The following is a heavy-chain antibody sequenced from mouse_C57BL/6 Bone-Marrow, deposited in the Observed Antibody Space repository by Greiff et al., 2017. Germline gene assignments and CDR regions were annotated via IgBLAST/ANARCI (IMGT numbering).Heavy chain of an antibody. Sequence: LQESGAELVRPGASVKMSCKASGYTFTSYNMHWVKQTPRQGLEWIGAIYPGNGDTSYNQKFKGKATLTVDKSSSTAYMQLSSLTSEDSAVYFCAKNWEEGFYAMDYWGQGTSVTVSS. CDR2: IYPGNGDT. J-gene: IGHJ4*01. V-gene: IGHV1-12*01. D-gene: IGHD4-1*01. CDR3: AKNWEEGFYAMDY. CDR1: GYTFTSYN.